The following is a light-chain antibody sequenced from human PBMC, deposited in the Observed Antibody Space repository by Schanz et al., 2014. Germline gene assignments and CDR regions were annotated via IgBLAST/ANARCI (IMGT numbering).Light chain of an antibody. CDR3: QEYKTSPYT. V-gene: IGKV1-5*01. CDR1: QSIGTW. Sequence: DLQMTQSPSTLSTFAGDSVTITCRASQSIGTWLAWHHQKPGKAPKALIYDASTLGSGVPARFSGSGSGTEFTLTITSLQPDDGGVYYCQEYKTSPYTFGQGTKLQIK. CDR2: DAS. J-gene: IGKJ2*01.